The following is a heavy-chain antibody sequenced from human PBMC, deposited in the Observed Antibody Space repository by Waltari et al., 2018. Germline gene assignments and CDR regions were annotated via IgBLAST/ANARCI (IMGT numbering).Heavy chain of an antibody. Sequence: EVQLVESGGGLVKPGGSLRLSCAASGFTFSSYAFNWFRQAPGKGLEWVSSISSSSSYIYYADSVKGRFTISRDNAKNSLYLQMNSLRAEDTAVYYCARAEYSSSSTAFDIWGQGTMVTVSS. CDR2: ISSSSSYI. D-gene: IGHD6-6*01. V-gene: IGHV3-21*01. CDR3: ARAEYSSSSTAFDI. J-gene: IGHJ3*02. CDR1: GFTFSSYA.